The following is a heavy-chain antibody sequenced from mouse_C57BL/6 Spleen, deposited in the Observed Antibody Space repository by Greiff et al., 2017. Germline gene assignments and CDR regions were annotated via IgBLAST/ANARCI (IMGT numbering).Heavy chain of an antibody. CDR1: GYTFTSYW. Sequence: EVQLQQSGTVLARPGASVKMSCKTSGYTFTSYWMHWVKQRPGQGLEWIGAIYPGNSDTSYNQKFKGKAKLTAVTSASTAYMELSSLTNEDSAVYYCTRGIPYYGSRDYFDYWGQGTTLTVSS. CDR2: IYPGNSDT. V-gene: IGHV1-5*01. D-gene: IGHD1-1*01. CDR3: TRGIPYYGSRDYFDY. J-gene: IGHJ2*01.